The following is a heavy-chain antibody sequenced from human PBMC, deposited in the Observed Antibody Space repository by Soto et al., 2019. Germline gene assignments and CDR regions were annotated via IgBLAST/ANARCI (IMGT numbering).Heavy chain of an antibody. Sequence: EVQLLESGGGLVQPGGSLRLSCAASGFTFSSYAMSWVRQAPGKGLEWVSAISGSGGSTYYADSVKGRFTISRDNSKNTLYLQMNSLRAEDTAVYYCAKANNDCSGGSCYSYYYYGMDVWGQGTTVTVSS. J-gene: IGHJ6*02. CDR1: GFTFSSYA. CDR2: ISGSGGST. CDR3: AKANNDCSGGSCYSYYYYGMDV. V-gene: IGHV3-23*01. D-gene: IGHD2-15*01.